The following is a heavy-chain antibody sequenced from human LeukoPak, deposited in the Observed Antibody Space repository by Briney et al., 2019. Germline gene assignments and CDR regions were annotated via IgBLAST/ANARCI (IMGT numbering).Heavy chain of an antibody. V-gene: IGHV1-8*01. D-gene: IGHD3-22*01. CDR2: MNPNSGNT. CDR3: ARGTYYYDSSGYDTFSY. Sequence: ASVKVSCKASGYTCTSYDINWVRQATGQGLEWMGWMNPNSGNTGYAQKFQGRVTMTRNTSISTAYMELSSLRSEDTAVYYCARGTYYYDSSGYDTFSYWGQGTLVTVSS. CDR1: GYTCTSYD. J-gene: IGHJ4*02.